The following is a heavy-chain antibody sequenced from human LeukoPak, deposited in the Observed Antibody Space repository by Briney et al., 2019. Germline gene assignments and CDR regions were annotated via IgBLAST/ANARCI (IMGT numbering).Heavy chain of an antibody. CDR2: MNPNSGNT. Sequence: ASVKVSCKASGYTFTSYDINWVRQATGQGLEWMGWMNPNSGNTGYAQKLQGRVTMTRNTSISTAYMELSSLRSEDTAVYYCARGRYYGSGSYYNEVGDWFDPWGQGTLVTVSS. CDR1: GYTFTSYD. J-gene: IGHJ5*02. D-gene: IGHD3-10*01. V-gene: IGHV1-8*01. CDR3: ARGRYYGSGSYYNEVGDWFDP.